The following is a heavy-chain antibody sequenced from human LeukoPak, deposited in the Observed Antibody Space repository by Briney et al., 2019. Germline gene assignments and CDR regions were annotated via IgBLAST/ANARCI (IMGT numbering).Heavy chain of an antibody. D-gene: IGHD3-16*01. V-gene: IGHV3-7*03. CDR3: AKGLRTGVGPYMGYHYYMDV. J-gene: IGHJ6*03. CDR1: GFTFRNYG. Sequence: GGSLRLSCAASGFTFRNYGMSWVRQAPGKGLEWLANIKLDGSDQHYADSVKGRFTISRDNAKNSLFLQMDSLRAADTGVYYCAKGLRTGVGPYMGYHYYMDVWGKGATVTVSS. CDR2: IKLDGSDQ.